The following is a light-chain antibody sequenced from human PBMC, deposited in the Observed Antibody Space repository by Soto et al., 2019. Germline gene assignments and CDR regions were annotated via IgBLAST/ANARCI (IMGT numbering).Light chain of an antibody. J-gene: IGLJ1*01. CDR1: SRDVGGYNY. CDR2: EVD. V-gene: IGLV2-8*01. Sequence: QSALTQPPSASGSPGQSVTISCTGSSRDVGGYNYVSWYQHHPGKAPKLMIYEVDKWPSGVPDRFSGSKSGNTASLTVSGLQAEDEADYYCSSHAAINVFGTGTKLTVL. CDR3: SSHAAINV.